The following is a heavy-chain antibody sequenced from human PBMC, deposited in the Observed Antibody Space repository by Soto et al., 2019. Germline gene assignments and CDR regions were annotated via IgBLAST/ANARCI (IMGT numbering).Heavy chain of an antibody. Sequence: KPSETLSLTCTVSGGSISSSSYYWGWIRQPPGKGLEWIGSIYYSGSTYYNPSLKSRVTISVDTSKNQFSLKLSSVTAADTAVYYCARHPRSPPDWNDRGAFDYWGQGTLVTVS. D-gene: IGHD1-1*01. CDR1: GGSISSSSYY. J-gene: IGHJ4*02. CDR2: IYYSGST. CDR3: ARHPRSPPDWNDRGAFDY. V-gene: IGHV4-39*01.